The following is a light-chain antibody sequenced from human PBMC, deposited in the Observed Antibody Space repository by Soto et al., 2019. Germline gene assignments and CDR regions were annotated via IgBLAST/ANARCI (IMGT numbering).Light chain of an antibody. CDR1: QSVRSGF. CDR3: QQYGSSLTWT. Sequence: DIVLTQSPCTLSLSPGERATLSCRASQSVRSGFLAWFQQRPGQAPRLLIFGASDRATGVPDRFSGGGSGTDFTLTISSLEAEDFAVYYCQQYGSSLTWTFGQGTKV. J-gene: IGKJ1*01. V-gene: IGKV3-20*01. CDR2: GAS.